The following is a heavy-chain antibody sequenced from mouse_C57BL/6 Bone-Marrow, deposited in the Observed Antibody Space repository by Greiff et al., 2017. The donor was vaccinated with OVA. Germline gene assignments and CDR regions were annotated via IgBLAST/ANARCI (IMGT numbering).Heavy chain of an antibody. CDR1: GFTFSSYG. D-gene: IGHD1-1*01. CDR2: ISSGGSYT. CDR3: ARHGLLLAY. Sequence: DVMLVESGGDLVKPGGSLKLSCAASGFTFSSYGMSWVRQTPDKRLEWVATISSGGSYTYYPDSVKGRFTISRDNAKNTLYLQMSSLKSEDTAMYYCARHGLLLAYWGQGTLVTVSA. J-gene: IGHJ3*01. V-gene: IGHV5-6*02.